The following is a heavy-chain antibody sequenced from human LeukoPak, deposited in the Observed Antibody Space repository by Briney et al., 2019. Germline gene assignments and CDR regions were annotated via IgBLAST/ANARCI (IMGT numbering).Heavy chain of an antibody. D-gene: IGHD5-12*01. CDR1: GYTFTSYA. CDR2: INAGNGNT. CDR3: ARGQRDSGYDYDY. V-gene: IGHV1-3*03. Sequence: GASVKVSCKASGYTFTSYAMRWVRQAPGQRLEWMGWINAGNGNTKYSQEFQGRVTITRDTSASTAYMELSSLRSEDMAVYYCARGQRDSGYDYDYWGQGTLGTVSS. J-gene: IGHJ4*02.